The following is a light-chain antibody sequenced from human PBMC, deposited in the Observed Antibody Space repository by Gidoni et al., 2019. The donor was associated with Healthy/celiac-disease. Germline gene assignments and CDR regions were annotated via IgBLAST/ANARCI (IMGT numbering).Light chain of an antibody. CDR1: QSISSY. V-gene: IGKV1-39*01. CDR2: AAS. J-gene: IGKJ1*01. Sequence: DIQMTQSPSALSASVGDRVTITCRASQSISSYLNWYQQKPGKAPKLLIYAASSLQSGVPSRFSGSGSGTDFTLTSSSLQPEDFATCYCQQSYSTPGTFGQGTKVEIK. CDR3: QQSYSTPGT.